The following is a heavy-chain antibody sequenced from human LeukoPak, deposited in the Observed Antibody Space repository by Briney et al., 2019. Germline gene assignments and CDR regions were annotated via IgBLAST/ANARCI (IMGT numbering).Heavy chain of an antibody. CDR2: IKQDGSEK. J-gene: IGHJ4*02. V-gene: IGHV3-7*01. Sequence: SGGSLRLSCAASGFTFSSYWMNWVRQAPGKGLEWVANIKQDGSEKYYVDSVKGRFTISRDNAKNSLYLQMNSLRAEDTAVYYCASAHNTRSRFDYWGQGTLVTVSS. D-gene: IGHD2-2*01. CDR3: ASAHNTRSRFDY. CDR1: GFTFSSYW.